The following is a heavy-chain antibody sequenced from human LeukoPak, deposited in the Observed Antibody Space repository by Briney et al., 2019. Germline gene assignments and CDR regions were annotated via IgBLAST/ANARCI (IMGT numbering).Heavy chain of an antibody. J-gene: IGHJ4*02. D-gene: IGHD6-19*01. CDR2: ISGGGDNT. CDR3: AKARVSSGRHFDY. CDR1: GSTFSTYA. Sequence: PGGSLRLSCAASGSTFSTYAMSWVRQAPGKGLEWVSSISGGGDNTYYADSVKGRFTIFRDNSKNTLSLQMSSLRAEDTAAYYCAKARVSSGRHFDYWGQGTLVTVSS. V-gene: IGHV3-23*01.